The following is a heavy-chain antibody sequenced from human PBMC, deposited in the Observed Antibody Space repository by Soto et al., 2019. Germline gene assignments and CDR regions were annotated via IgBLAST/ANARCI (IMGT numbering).Heavy chain of an antibody. J-gene: IGHJ6*03. CDR1: GFTVSSNY. V-gene: IGHV3-66*01. Sequence: GGSLRLSCAASGFTVSSNYMSWVRQAPGKGLEWVSVIYSGGSTYYADSVKGRFTISRDNSKNTLYLQMNSLRAEDTAVYYCARGLRFLEWPQKYYYYYMDVWGKGTTVTVSS. CDR3: ARGLRFLEWPQKYYYYYMDV. D-gene: IGHD3-3*01. CDR2: IYSGGST.